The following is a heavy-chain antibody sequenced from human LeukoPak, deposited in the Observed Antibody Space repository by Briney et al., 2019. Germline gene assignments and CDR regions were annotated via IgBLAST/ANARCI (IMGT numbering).Heavy chain of an antibody. D-gene: IGHD4-17*01. Sequence: ASMKVSCKASGYTFTSYGISWVRQAPGQGLEWMGWISAYNGNTNYAQKLQGRVTMTTDTSTSTAYMELRSLRSDDTAVYYCAGVYGDDYYYGMDVWGQGTTVTVSS. CDR1: GYTFTSYG. CDR2: ISAYNGNT. J-gene: IGHJ6*02. V-gene: IGHV1-18*01. CDR3: AGVYGDDYYYGMDV.